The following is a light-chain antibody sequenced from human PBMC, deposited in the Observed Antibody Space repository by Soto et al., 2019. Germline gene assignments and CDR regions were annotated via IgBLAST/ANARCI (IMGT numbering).Light chain of an antibody. CDR1: SSDVGGYNY. CDR2: DVS. J-gene: IGLJ1*01. V-gene: IGLV2-14*01. Sequence: QSALTQPASVSGSPGQSITISCTGTSSDVGGYNYVSWYQQRPGKAPKLMIYDVSNRPSGFSNRFSGSKSDNTASLTISGLQAEDEADYYCSSYTSSFTYVFGTGTKLTVL. CDR3: SSYTSSFTYV.